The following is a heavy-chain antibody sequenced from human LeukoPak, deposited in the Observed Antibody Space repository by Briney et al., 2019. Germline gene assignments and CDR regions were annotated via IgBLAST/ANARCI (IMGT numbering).Heavy chain of an antibody. Sequence: SETLSLACTVSGGSISSYYWSWIRQPPGKGLEWIGYIYYRGSTNYNPSLKSRVTISVDKSKNQFSLKLSTVTAAVTAVYYCARVPLRSLAFDYWGQGTLVTVSS. CDR1: GGSISSYY. D-gene: IGHD4-17*01. V-gene: IGHV4-59*01. J-gene: IGHJ4*02. CDR3: ARVPLRSLAFDY. CDR2: IYYRGST.